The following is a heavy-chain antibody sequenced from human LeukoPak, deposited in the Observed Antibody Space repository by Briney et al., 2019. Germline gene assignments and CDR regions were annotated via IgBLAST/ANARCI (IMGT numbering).Heavy chain of an antibody. Sequence: ASVKVSCKASGYTFTGYYMHWVRQAPGQGLEWMGWFNPDSGGTNYAQKFQGRVTMTRDTSTSTAYMELSRLRSDDTAVYYCARVDDRGHYYDSSGPRKLFDYWGQGTLVTVSS. J-gene: IGHJ4*02. CDR3: ARVDDRGHYYDSSGPRKLFDY. CDR2: FNPDSGGT. V-gene: IGHV1-2*02. CDR1: GYTFTGYY. D-gene: IGHD3-22*01.